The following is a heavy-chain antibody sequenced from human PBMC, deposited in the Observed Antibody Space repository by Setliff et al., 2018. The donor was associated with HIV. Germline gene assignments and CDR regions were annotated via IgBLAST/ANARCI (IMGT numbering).Heavy chain of an antibody. V-gene: IGHV4-61*02. CDR3: TTFTFEYSSSFWAGDY. D-gene: IGHD6-6*01. CDR2: MYTSGRT. CDR1: GGSISSGSYY. Sequence: NPSETLSLTCTVSGGSISSGSYYWSWIRQPAGKGLEWIGRMYTSGRTTYNPSLRSRVNISVDMSKNQFSLNLNSLTAADTAVYYCTTFTFEYSSSFWAGDYWGQGTLVTVSS. J-gene: IGHJ4*02.